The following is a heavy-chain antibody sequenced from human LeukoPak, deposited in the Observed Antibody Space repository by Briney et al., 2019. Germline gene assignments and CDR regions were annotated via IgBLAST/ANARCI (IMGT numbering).Heavy chain of an antibody. Sequence: GGSLRLSCAASGLTFRSYAMTWVRQAPGKGLEWVSSISGSGTTTYFADSVKGRFTISRDNSKGSLYLQMNSLRAEDTAVYYCANDVVPTAVVPSNKDDAFDIWGQGTMVTVSS. J-gene: IGHJ3*02. V-gene: IGHV3-23*01. CDR2: ISGSGTTT. D-gene: IGHD2-2*01. CDR3: ANDVVPTAVVPSNKDDAFDI. CDR1: GLTFRSYA.